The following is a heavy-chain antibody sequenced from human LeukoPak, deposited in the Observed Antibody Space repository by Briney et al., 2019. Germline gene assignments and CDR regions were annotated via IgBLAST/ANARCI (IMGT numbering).Heavy chain of an antibody. CDR3: ARVYCDSSGYSNWFDP. D-gene: IGHD3-22*01. V-gene: IGHV4-39*07. J-gene: IGHJ5*02. CDR2: IYYSGST. Sequence: PSETLSLTCTLAGGSITSSSYYWDWIRQPPVKGREWIGSIYYSGSTYYNPSLKSRVTISVDTSKNQFSLKLSSVTAADTAVYYCARVYCDSSGYSNWFDPWGQGTLVTVSS. CDR1: GGSITSSSYY.